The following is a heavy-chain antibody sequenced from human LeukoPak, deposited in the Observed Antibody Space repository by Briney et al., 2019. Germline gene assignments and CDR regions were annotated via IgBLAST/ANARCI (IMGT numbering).Heavy chain of an antibody. CDR2: IYTSGST. CDR3: VGKEYCSGGSCYETGFDY. CDR1: GGSISSYY. D-gene: IGHD2-15*01. J-gene: IGHJ4*02. Sequence: SETLSLTCTVSGGSISSYYWSWIRQPAGKGLEWIGRIYTSGSTNYNPSLKSRVTMSVDTSKNQFSLKLSSVTAADTAVYYCVGKEYCSGGSCYETGFDYWGQGTLVTVSS. V-gene: IGHV4-4*07.